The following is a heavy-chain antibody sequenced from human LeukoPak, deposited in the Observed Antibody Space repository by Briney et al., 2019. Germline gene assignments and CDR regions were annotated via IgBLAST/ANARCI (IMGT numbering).Heavy chain of an antibody. J-gene: IGHJ5*02. D-gene: IGHD2-15*01. V-gene: IGHV4-39*02. Sequence: SETLSLTCTVSSGSITSSVYYCSWIRQPPGKGLEWIAGINYSGVTHYNASLKSRVTISVDTSKNHFSLNLSSVTAADTAVYYCAIYSSSSGRIDPWGQGTLVTVSS. CDR3: AIYSSSSGRIDP. CDR2: INYSGVT. CDR1: SGSITSSVYY.